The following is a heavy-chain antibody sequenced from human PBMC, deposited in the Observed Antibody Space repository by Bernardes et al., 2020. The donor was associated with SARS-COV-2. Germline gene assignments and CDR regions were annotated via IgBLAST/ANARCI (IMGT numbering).Heavy chain of an antibody. CDR3: AWGGFSYAY. CDR2: IKQDGSDK. CDR1: GLTFSRYW. V-gene: IGHV3-7*04. D-gene: IGHD5-18*01. J-gene: IGHJ4*02. Sequence: GSLSPSCAASGLTFSRYWMTWVRPAPGKGLEWVANIKQDGSDKNYVDSVKGRFTISRDNAKNSLYLQMNSLRAEDTAVYYCAWGGFSYAYWGQGTLVTVSS.